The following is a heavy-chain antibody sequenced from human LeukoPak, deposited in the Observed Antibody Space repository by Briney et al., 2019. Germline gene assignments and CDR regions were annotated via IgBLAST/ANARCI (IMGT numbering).Heavy chain of an antibody. V-gene: IGHV3-74*01. CDR3: AKADCSSTSCAFDY. J-gene: IGHJ4*02. CDR2: INSDGSST. D-gene: IGHD2-2*01. CDR1: GFTFDDYA. Sequence: GGSLRLSCAASGFTFDDYAMHWVRQAPGKGLVWVSRINSDGSSTSYADSVKGRFTISRDNAKNTLYLQMNSLRAEDTAVYYCAKADCSSTSCAFDYWGQGTLVTVSS.